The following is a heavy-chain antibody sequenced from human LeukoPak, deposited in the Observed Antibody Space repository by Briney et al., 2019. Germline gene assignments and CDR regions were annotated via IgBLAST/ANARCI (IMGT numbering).Heavy chain of an antibody. J-gene: IGHJ4*02. CDR1: GFTVSNYG. CDR2: IWYDGRTK. CDR3: AREWGRIAVAGGPGY. V-gene: IGHV3-33*01. D-gene: IGHD6-19*01. Sequence: GGSLRLSCEVSGFTVSNYGMHWVRQAPGKGLEWLALIWYDGRTKFHADSVKGRFTISRDNSANTLYLQMRSLRVEDTAVYYCAREWGRIAVAGGPGYWGQGARVTVSS.